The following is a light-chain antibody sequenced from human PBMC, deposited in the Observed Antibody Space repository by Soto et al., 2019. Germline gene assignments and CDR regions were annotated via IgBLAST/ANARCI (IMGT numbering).Light chain of an antibody. CDR1: QSVSSSY. CDR3: QQYGTSPQT. Sequence: EIVLRWSPGTKSMTPGEGATLSCRASQSVSSSYLAWYQQKPGQAPRLLMYGASSRATGIPDRFSGSGSGTDFTLTISRLEPEDFAVYYCQQYGTSPQTFGQGTKVDIK. V-gene: IGKV3-20*01. J-gene: IGKJ1*01. CDR2: GAS.